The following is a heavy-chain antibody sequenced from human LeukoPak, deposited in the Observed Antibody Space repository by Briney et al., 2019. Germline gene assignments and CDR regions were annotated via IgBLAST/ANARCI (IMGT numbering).Heavy chain of an antibody. CDR3: ARGRQQQLVRGVNWFDP. Sequence: PSETLSLTCAVYGGSFSGYYWSWIRQPPGKGPERIGEINHSGSTNYNPSLKSRVTISVDTSKNQSSLKLSSVTAADTAVYYCARGRQQQLVRGVNWFDPWGQGTLVTVSS. V-gene: IGHV4-34*01. D-gene: IGHD6-13*01. CDR1: GGSFSGYY. J-gene: IGHJ5*02. CDR2: INHSGST.